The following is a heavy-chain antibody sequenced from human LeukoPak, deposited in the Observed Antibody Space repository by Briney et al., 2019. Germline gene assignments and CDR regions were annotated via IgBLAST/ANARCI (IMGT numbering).Heavy chain of an antibody. D-gene: IGHD6-19*01. CDR1: GFTFSSYE. V-gene: IGHV3-48*03. J-gene: IGHJ4*02. CDR2: ISSSGHTI. CDR3: ARSIAVARFDY. Sequence: GGSLRLSCAASGFTFSSYEMNWVRQAQGKGLEWVSYISSSGHTIYYADSVKGRFTISRDNAKNSLYLQMNSLRAEDTAVYYCARSIAVARFDYWGQGTLVTVSS.